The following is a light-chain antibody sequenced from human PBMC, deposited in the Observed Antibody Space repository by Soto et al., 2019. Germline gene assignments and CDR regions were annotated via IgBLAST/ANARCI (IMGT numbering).Light chain of an antibody. Sequence: EIVLTQSPXXXXLSPXXXXXXXXXXXXXXXXSYLAWYQQKPGQAPRILIHGASSRATGIPDRFSGSGSGTDFTLTISRLEPEDYAVYYCQQYGSSQGTFGGGTKVEIK. CDR3: QQYGSSQGT. CDR1: XXXXXSY. J-gene: IGKJ4*01. V-gene: IGKV3-20*01. CDR2: GAS.